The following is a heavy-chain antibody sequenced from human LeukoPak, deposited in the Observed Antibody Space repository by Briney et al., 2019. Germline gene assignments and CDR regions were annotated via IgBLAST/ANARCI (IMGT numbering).Heavy chain of an antibody. V-gene: IGHV3-11*04. CDR2: ISSSGSTI. Sequence: GGSLKLSCAASGFTFSDYYMSWIRQAPGKGLEWVSYISSSGSTIYYADSVKGRFTISRDNAKNSLYLQMNSLRAEDTAVYYCARVLRSTYYFDYWGQGTLVTVSS. D-gene: IGHD2/OR15-2a*01. CDR3: ARVLRSTYYFDY. J-gene: IGHJ4*02. CDR1: GFTFSDYY.